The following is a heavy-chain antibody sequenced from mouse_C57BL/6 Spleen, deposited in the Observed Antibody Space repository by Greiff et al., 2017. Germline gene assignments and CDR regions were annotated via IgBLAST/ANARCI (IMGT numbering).Heavy chain of an antibody. CDR1: GFTFSDYY. CDR2: INYDGSST. D-gene: IGHD4-1*01. J-gene: IGHJ3*01. CDR3: ARDSGRGAWFAY. V-gene: IGHV5-16*01. Sequence: EVQLMESEGGLVQPGSSMKLSCTASGFTFSDYYMAWVRQVPEKGLEWVANINYDGSSTYYLDSLKSRFIISRDNAKNILYLQMSSLKSEDTATYYCARDSGRGAWFAYWGQGTLVTVSA.